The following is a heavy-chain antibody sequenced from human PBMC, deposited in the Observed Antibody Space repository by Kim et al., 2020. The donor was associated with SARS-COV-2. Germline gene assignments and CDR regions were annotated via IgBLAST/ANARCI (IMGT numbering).Heavy chain of an antibody. CDR2: LSGSGGNT. CDR1: GFTFSSYA. CDR3: AKTGLFFFDTKFDS. Sequence: GGSLRLSCTASGFTFSSYAMSWVRQAPGKGLEWVSALSGSGGNTYYADSVKGRFTISRDNSNNTLYLQMNSLRGDDTAVYYCAKTGLFFFDTKFDSWGQGTLVTVSS. V-gene: IGHV3-23*01. J-gene: IGHJ4*02. D-gene: IGHD2-8*02.